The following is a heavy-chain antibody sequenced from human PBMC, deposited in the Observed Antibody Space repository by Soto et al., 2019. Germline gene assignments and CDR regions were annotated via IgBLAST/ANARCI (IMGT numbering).Heavy chain of an antibody. Sequence: QVQLVQSGAEVKKPGASVKVSCKASGYTFTSYGISWVRQAPGQGLEWMGWISAYNGNTNYAQKLQGRVTMTTDTSTSTAYMELRSLRSDDTAVYYCASQGGDYYDSSGYYYYYGMDVWGQGTTVTVSS. J-gene: IGHJ6*02. CDR2: ISAYNGNT. D-gene: IGHD3-22*01. CDR3: ASQGGDYYDSSGYYYYYGMDV. V-gene: IGHV1-18*01. CDR1: GYTFTSYG.